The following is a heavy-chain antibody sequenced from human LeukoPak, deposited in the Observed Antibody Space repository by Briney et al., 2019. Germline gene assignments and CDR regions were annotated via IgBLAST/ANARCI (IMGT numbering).Heavy chain of an antibody. CDR3: AIGSSAWYYFDN. D-gene: IGHD6-19*01. Sequence: GGSLRLSCEVSGFSFSGYYMNWLGQAPGQGRDWISYISSSGTTIKYADSVKSRFTTSRDNAKNSLYLQMNSLRAEDSAVYYCAIGSSAWYYFDNWGQGTLVTVSS. CDR1: GFSFSGYY. J-gene: IGHJ4*02. CDR2: ISSSGTTI. V-gene: IGHV3-11*01.